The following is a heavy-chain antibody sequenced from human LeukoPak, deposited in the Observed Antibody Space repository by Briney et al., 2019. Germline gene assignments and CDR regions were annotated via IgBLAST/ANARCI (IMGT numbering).Heavy chain of an antibody. CDR2: INHSGST. CDR1: GVSISNYY. V-gene: IGHV4-34*01. Sequence: SETLSLTCTVSGVSISNYYWSWIRQPPGKGLEWIGEINHSGSTNYNPSLKSRVTISVDTSKNQFSLKLSSVTAADTAVYYCAVSHGLYYYMDVWGKGTTVTVSS. CDR3: AVSHGLYYYMDV. J-gene: IGHJ6*03. D-gene: IGHD3-16*01.